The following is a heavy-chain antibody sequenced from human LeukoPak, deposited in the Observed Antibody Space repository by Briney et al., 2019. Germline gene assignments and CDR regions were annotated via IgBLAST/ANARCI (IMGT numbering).Heavy chain of an antibody. CDR1: GFTFSSYA. Sequence: GGTLRLSCAASGFTFSSYAMSWVRQAPGKGLEWVSAISGSGGSTYYADSVKGRFTISRDNSKNTLYLQMNSLRAEDTAVYYCARERRDGYKVYFDYWGQGTLVTVSS. CDR2: ISGSGGST. J-gene: IGHJ4*02. V-gene: IGHV3-23*01. CDR3: ARERRDGYKVYFDY. D-gene: IGHD5-24*01.